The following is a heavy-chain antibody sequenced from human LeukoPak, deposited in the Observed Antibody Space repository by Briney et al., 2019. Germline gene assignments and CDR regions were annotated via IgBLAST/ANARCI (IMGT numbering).Heavy chain of an antibody. CDR3: ARFDYGRGGWRRNWFDP. D-gene: IGHD6-19*01. CDR1: GGPITSGAFY. Sequence: PSQTLSLTCTVSGGPITSGAFYWSWIRQLPGKGLEWIGYIYYSGSSDYNPSLKSRVSISVDTSKNQFSLNLTSVTAADTGVYYCARFDYGRGGWRRNWFDPWGQGTLVTVSS. CDR2: IYYSGSS. V-gene: IGHV4-31*03. J-gene: IGHJ5*02.